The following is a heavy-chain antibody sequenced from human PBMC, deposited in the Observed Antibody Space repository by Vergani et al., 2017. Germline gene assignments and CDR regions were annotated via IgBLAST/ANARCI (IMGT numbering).Heavy chain of an antibody. CDR1: GYSITSGYY. D-gene: IGHD3-10*01. CDR2: IYHTGSA. Sequence: QVQLLESGPGLLKPSETLSLTCSVSGYSITSGYYGGWTRQPPGRGLEWIGSIYHTGSAYYNPSLKSRVTVSVDTSMNQVYLKLNSVTAADTAVYYCVRTVDLWFGETKDGGWFDPWGQGTLVTVTS. CDR3: VRTVDLWFGETKDGGWFDP. V-gene: IGHV4-38-2*01. J-gene: IGHJ5*02.